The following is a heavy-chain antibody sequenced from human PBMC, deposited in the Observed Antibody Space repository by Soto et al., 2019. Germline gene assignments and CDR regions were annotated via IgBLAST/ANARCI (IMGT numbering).Heavy chain of an antibody. D-gene: IGHD1-1*01. CDR1: GLSISSDYY. Sequence: SETLSLTCAISGLSISSDYYWGWIRQPPGKGLEWIGSIYHSGSTYYSPSLQSRVTISVDTSKNQFSLKVNSVTAADTAFYYCARVRPGTFNWSFDIDYWEQGALVTVSS. J-gene: IGHJ4*02. V-gene: IGHV4-38-2*01. CDR2: IYHSGST. CDR3: ARVRPGTFNWSFDIDY.